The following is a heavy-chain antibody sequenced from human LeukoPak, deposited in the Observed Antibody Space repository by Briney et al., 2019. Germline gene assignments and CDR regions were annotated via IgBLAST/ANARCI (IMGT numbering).Heavy chain of an antibody. CDR1: GITLSNYG. Sequence: GGSLRLSCAVSGITLSNYGMSWVRQAPGKGLEWVAGISDSGGSTNYADSVKGRFTISRDNAKNTLYLQMNSLRAEDTAVYFCAKRGVVIRVILVGFYKQAYYFDSWGQEALVTVSS. CDR3: AKRGVVIRVILVGFYKQAYYFDS. J-gene: IGHJ4*02. V-gene: IGHV3-23*01. CDR2: ISDSGGST. D-gene: IGHD3-10*01.